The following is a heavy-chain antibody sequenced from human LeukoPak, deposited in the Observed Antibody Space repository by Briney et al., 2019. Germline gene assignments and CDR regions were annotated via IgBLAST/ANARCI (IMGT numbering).Heavy chain of an antibody. CDR1: GGSFSGYY. Sequence: SETLTLTCAVYGGSFSGYYWSWIRQPPGKGLEWIGEINHSGSTNYNPSLKSRVTISVDTSKNQLSLKLSSVTAADTAVYYCARGSGSSGYKDYFDYWGQGTLVTVSS. CDR3: ARGSGSSGYKDYFDY. D-gene: IGHD3-22*01. J-gene: IGHJ4*02. V-gene: IGHV4-34*01. CDR2: INHSGST.